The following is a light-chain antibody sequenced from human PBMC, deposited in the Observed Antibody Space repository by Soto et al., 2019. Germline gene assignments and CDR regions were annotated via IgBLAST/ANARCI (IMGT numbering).Light chain of an antibody. J-gene: IGKJ2*01. CDR3: QQHNYWPS. V-gene: IGKV3-15*01. CDR2: GAS. Sequence: EIVMTQSPATLSVSPGERATLSCRASQSVSSNLAWYQQKPGQAPRLLLYGASTRATGIPGRFSGSGSGTEFTLTITSLQSEDFAVYYCQQHNYWPSFGQGTKLDIK. CDR1: QSVSSN.